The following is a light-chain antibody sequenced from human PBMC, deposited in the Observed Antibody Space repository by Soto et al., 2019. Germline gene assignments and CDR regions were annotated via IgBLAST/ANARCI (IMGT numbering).Light chain of an antibody. Sequence: QSALTQPASVSGSPGQSITISCTGASSDLGDYNYVSWYQQHPGKAPKLMIYDVSSRPSGVSDRFSGSKSGNTASLTISGLQAEDEADYYCTSYTTTGTYVFATGNKLTVL. J-gene: IGLJ1*01. CDR1: SSDLGDYNY. V-gene: IGLV2-14*03. CDR3: TSYTTTGTYV. CDR2: DVS.